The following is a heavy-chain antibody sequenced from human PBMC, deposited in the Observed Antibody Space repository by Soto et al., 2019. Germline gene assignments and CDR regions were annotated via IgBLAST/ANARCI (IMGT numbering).Heavy chain of an antibody. CDR3: AHRLTGELLFDY. D-gene: IGHD3-10*01. CDR1: GFSLSTSGVG. Sequence: QITLKESGPTLVKPTQTLTLTCTFSGFSLSTSGVGVGWIRQPPGKALEWLALIYWDDDKRYSLSLKSRLTITKDTSKNQVVLTMTNMDPVDTATYYCAHRLTGELLFDYWGQGTLVTVSS. J-gene: IGHJ4*02. V-gene: IGHV2-5*02. CDR2: IYWDDDK.